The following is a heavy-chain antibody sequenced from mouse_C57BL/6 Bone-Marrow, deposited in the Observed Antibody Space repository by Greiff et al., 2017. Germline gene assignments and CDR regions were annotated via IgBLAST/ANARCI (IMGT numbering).Heavy chain of an antibody. CDR3: TERDYYYGSSPYYARDY. J-gene: IGHJ4*01. Sequence: VQLQQSGAELVRPGASVTLSCKASGYTFTDYEMHWVKQTPVHGLEWIGAIDPETGGTAYNQKFKGKAILTADKSSSTAYMELRSLTSEDSAVYYCTERDYYYGSSPYYARDYWGQGTSVTVSS. D-gene: IGHD1-1*01. V-gene: IGHV1-15*01. CDR2: IDPETGGT. CDR1: GYTFTDYE.